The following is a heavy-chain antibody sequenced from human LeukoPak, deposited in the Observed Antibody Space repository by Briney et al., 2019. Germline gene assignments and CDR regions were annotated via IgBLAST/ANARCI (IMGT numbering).Heavy chain of an antibody. V-gene: IGHV4-59*08. CDR2: VSYSADT. Sequence: PSETLSLTCTVSGGPISSYYWSWIRQPPPKELTWIGYVSYSADTNYIPSLMSRLTDSLDSSKIQFSMKLSAVTAADTAVYYCARHWRGGIYYFDSWGQGILVTVSS. D-gene: IGHD1-26*01. J-gene: IGHJ4*02. CDR3: ARHWRGGIYYFDS. CDR1: GGPISSYY.